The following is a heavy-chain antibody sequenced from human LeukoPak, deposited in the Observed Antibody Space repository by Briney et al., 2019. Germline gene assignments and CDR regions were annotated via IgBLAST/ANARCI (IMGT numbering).Heavy chain of an antibody. CDR2: TSSNGDNT. CDR3: VRGTGY. J-gene: IGHJ4*02. Sequence: PGGSPRLSCSVSGFTFSTYVMHWVRQAPGKGLEYVSATSSNGDNTYYADSVKGRFTISRDNSKNTLYLQMSSLRADDTAVYYCVRGTGYWGQGTLVTVSS. V-gene: IGHV3-64D*06. CDR1: GFTFSTYV.